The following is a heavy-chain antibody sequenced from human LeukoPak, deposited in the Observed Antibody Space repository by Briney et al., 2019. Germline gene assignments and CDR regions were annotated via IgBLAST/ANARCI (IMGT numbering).Heavy chain of an antibody. J-gene: IGHJ1*01. CDR2: INPNSGGT. D-gene: IGHD3-9*01. CDR1: GYTFTRYY. CDR3: ARADGYYDILTGYYLVAEYFQH. V-gene: IGHV1-2*02. Sequence: ASVKVSCKASGYTFTRYYMHWVRQAPGQGLEWMGWINPNSGGTNYAQKFQGRVTMTRDTSISTAYMELSRLRSDDTAVYYCARADGYYDILTGYYLVAEYFQHWGQGTLVTVSS.